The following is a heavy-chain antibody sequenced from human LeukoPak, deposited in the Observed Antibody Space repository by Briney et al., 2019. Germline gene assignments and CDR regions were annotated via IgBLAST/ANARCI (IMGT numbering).Heavy chain of an antibody. Sequence: GGSLRLSCAASGFTFSSYSMNWVRQAPGKGLEWVSSISSSSSYIYYADSVKGRFTISRDNAKNSLYLQMNSLRAEDTAVYYCARAPYSSGWYDGDYWGQGTLVTVSS. CDR3: ARAPYSSGWYDGDY. CDR2: ISSSSSYI. D-gene: IGHD6-19*01. CDR1: GFTFSSYS. V-gene: IGHV3-21*01. J-gene: IGHJ4*02.